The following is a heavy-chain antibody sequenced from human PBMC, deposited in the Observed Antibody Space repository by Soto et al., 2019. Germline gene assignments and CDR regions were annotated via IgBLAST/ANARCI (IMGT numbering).Heavy chain of an antibody. Sequence: SETLSLTCTVSGGSISSGDYYWSWIRQPPGKGLEWIGYIYYSGSTYYNPSLKSRVTISVDTSKNQFSLKLSSVTAADTAVYYCASAYSSGWYPVDYWGQETLVTVSS. D-gene: IGHD6-19*01. CDR1: GGSISSGDYY. CDR2: IYYSGST. J-gene: IGHJ4*02. CDR3: ASAYSSGWYPVDY. V-gene: IGHV4-30-4*01.